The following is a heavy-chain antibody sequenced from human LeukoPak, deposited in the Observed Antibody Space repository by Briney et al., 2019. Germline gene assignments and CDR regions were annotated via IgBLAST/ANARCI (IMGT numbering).Heavy chain of an antibody. CDR3: ARASIGYSPYAFDI. Sequence: PSETLSPTCAVYGGSFSGYYWSWIRQPPGKGLEWIGEINHSGSTNYNPSLKSRVTISVDTSKNQFSLKLSSVTAADTAVYCCARASIGYSPYAFDIWGQGTMVTVSS. D-gene: IGHD2/OR15-2a*01. CDR2: INHSGST. J-gene: IGHJ3*02. CDR1: GGSFSGYY. V-gene: IGHV4-34*01.